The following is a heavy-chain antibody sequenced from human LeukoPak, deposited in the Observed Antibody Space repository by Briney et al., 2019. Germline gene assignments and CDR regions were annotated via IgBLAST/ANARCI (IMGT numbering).Heavy chain of an antibody. J-gene: IGHJ2*01. V-gene: IGHV1-2*02. CDR1: GYTFTDHY. CDR3: ARELRRRWYFDL. Sequence: ASVKVSCKASGYTFTDHYMHWVRQAPGQGLEWMGWINPNSGGTNYAQKFQGRVTMTRDTSISTAYMELAFLRSDDTAVYYCARELRRRWYFDLWGRGTLVTVSS. CDR2: INPNSGGT. D-gene: IGHD3-10*01.